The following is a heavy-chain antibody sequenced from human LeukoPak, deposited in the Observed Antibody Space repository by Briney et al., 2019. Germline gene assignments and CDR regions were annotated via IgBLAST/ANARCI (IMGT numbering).Heavy chain of an antibody. D-gene: IGHD3-22*01. J-gene: IGHJ4*02. V-gene: IGHV3-74*01. CDR3: ASDDSSGYRRDN. Sequence: PGGSLRLSCAASGFTFRNYWMHWVRQVPGRGLVWDSRISSDGSTTNYADSVKGRFTISRDNAKNTLYLQMNGLRAEDTAVYYCASDDSSGYRRDNWGQGTLVTVSS. CDR1: GFTFRNYW. CDR2: ISSDGSTT.